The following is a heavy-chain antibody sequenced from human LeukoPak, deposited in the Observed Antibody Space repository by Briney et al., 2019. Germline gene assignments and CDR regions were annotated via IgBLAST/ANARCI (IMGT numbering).Heavy chain of an antibody. CDR3: ARDRGGLAAAGTRVGDYYFDN. J-gene: IGHJ4*02. Sequence: SETLSLTCTVSGGSISSYYWGWIRQPPGKGLEWIGYISYSGSTNYNPSLKSRVIISVDTSKNQFSLKLSSVTAADTAVYYCARDRGGLAAAGTRVGDYYFDNWGQGTLVTVSS. D-gene: IGHD6-13*01. V-gene: IGHV4-59*01. CDR2: ISYSGST. CDR1: GGSISSYY.